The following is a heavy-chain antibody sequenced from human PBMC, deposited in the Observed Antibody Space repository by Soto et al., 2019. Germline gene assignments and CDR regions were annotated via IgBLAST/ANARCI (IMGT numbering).Heavy chain of an antibody. D-gene: IGHD3-22*01. CDR1: GVSVRSDSYH. CDR2: IYYSGST. V-gene: IGHV4-61*01. Sequence: SETLSLTCTVSGVSVRSDSYHWAWVRQPPGGGLEFIASIYYSGSTNYNGSLKGRVTISADSSKNQFALRLNSVTAADTAVYYCARVHDSSGYYKYWYFDLWGRGTLVTVSS. J-gene: IGHJ2*01. CDR3: ARVHDSSGYYKYWYFDL.